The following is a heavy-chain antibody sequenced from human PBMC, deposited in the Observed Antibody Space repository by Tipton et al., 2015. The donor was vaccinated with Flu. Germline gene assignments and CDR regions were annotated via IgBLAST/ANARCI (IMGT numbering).Heavy chain of an antibody. CDR3: ARGDCSSTSRLDY. V-gene: IGHV4-59*01. Sequence: TLSLTCTVSGGSISSYYWSWIRKPPGKGLEWIGYIYYSGSTNYNPALKSRVTISVDTSKNQFSLKLSSVTAADTAVYYCARGDCSSTSRLDYWGQGTLVTVSS. J-gene: IGHJ4*02. CDR1: GGSISSYY. CDR2: IYYSGST. D-gene: IGHD2-2*01.